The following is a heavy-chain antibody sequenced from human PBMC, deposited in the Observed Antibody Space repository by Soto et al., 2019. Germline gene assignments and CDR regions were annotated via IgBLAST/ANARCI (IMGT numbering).Heavy chain of an antibody. Sequence: EVHLVESGGGLVQPGESLRLSCTASGFTFSSSWIHWVRQAPGKGLEWVSRINADGSVTNYADSVKGRFTVSRDNAKNTLYLQMNSLRAEDTAVYFCATAGSYRFDYWGQGTLVTVSS. V-gene: IGHV3-74*01. CDR1: GFTFSSSW. CDR3: ATAGSYRFDY. CDR2: INADGSVT. J-gene: IGHJ4*02. D-gene: IGHD3-10*01.